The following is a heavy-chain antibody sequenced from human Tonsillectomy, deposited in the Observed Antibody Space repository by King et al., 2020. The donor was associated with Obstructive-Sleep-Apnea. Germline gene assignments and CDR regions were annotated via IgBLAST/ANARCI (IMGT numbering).Heavy chain of an antibody. Sequence: VQLVESGGGLVQPGGSLRLSCLASGFTLRNYAMSWVRQSPGKRPEGVSFINDDSDDIHYADSVRGRFTISRDNMKNTVYLQMDNLRAEDTAKYYCVKCKCGKCFCSFYYGRPETPVTVSS. J-gene: IGHJ4*02. V-gene: IGHV3-23*04. CDR2: INDDSDDI. CDR1: GFTLRNYA. CDR3: VKCKCGKCFCSFYY. D-gene: IGHD4-23*01.